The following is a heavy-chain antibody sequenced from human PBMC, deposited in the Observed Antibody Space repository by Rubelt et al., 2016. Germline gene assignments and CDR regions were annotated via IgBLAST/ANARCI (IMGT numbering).Heavy chain of an antibody. J-gene: IGHJ4*02. Sequence: EVQLVESGGGLIQPGESLSLSCSASGFTFSAYAMTWVRQAPGKGLEWVSHISGSSGSTYYADSVKGRFTISRDNSRNTLYLQMNSLGAEDTAVYYCAKDRGGGYYAGHYWGQGTLVTVSS. CDR1: GFTFSAYA. V-gene: IGHV3-23*04. CDR3: AKDRGGGYYAGHY. D-gene: IGHD1-26*01. CDR2: ISGSSGST.